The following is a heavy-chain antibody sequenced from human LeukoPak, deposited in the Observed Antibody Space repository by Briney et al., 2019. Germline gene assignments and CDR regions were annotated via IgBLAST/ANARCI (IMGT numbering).Heavy chain of an antibody. CDR3: ARGLVPAAMGWFDP. V-gene: IGHV5-51*01. J-gene: IGHJ5*02. D-gene: IGHD2-2*01. CDR2: IYPGDSDT. CDR1: GYSFTSYW. Sequence: KGGESLKISCKGFGYSFTSYWIGWVRQVPGKGLEWMGIIYPGDSDTRYSPSFQGQVTISADKSISTAYLQWSSLKASDTAMYYCARGLVPAAMGWFDPWGQGTLVTVSS.